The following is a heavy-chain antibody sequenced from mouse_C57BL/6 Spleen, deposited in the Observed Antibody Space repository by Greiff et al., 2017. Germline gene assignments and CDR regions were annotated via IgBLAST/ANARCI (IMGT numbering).Heavy chain of an antibody. CDR1: GFTFSDYY. CDR2: ISNGGGST. CDR3: ARQSYYGNYVYAMDY. Sequence: EVMLVESGGGLVQPGGSLKLSCAASGFTFSDYYMYWVRQTPEKRLEWVAYISNGGGSTYYPDTVKGRFTISRDNAKNTLYLQMSRLKSEDTAMYYCARQSYYGNYVYAMDYWGQGTSVTVSS. J-gene: IGHJ4*01. D-gene: IGHD2-1*01. V-gene: IGHV5-12*01.